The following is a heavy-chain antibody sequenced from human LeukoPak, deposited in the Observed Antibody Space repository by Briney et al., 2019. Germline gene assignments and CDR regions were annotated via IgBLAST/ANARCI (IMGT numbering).Heavy chain of an antibody. Sequence: PGGSLRLSCAASGFTFSSSSINWVRQAPGKGLEWVSSISSSSSYIYYADSVKGRFTISRDNAKNSLYLQMNSLRAEDTAVYFCARGRSDYYNDAFDIWGQGTMVTVSS. V-gene: IGHV3-21*01. J-gene: IGHJ3*02. D-gene: IGHD3-22*01. CDR1: GFTFSSSS. CDR2: ISSSSSYI. CDR3: ARGRSDYYNDAFDI.